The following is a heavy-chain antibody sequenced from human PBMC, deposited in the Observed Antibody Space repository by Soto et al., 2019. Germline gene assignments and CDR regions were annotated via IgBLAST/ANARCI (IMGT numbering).Heavy chain of an antibody. J-gene: IGHJ4*02. Sequence: SSEPLSLTCAVYGGSFSGYYWSWIRQPPGKGLEWIGEINHSGSTNYNPSLKSRVTISVDTSKNQFSLKLSSVTAADTAVYYCATPVAGSPYYFDYWGQGTLVTVSS. CDR2: INHSGST. V-gene: IGHV4-34*01. D-gene: IGHD6-19*01. CDR1: GGSFSGYY. CDR3: ATPVAGSPYYFDY.